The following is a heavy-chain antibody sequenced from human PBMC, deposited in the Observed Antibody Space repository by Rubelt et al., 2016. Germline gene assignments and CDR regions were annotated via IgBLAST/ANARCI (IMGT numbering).Heavy chain of an antibody. Sequence: ANYAQKFQGRVTITADKSTSTAYMEPSSLRSEDTAVYYCARYYYDSSGYYYVEDYWGQGTLVTVSS. CDR2: A. CDR3: ARYYYDSSGYYYVEDY. V-gene: IGHV1-69*02. J-gene: IGHJ4*02. D-gene: IGHD3-22*01.